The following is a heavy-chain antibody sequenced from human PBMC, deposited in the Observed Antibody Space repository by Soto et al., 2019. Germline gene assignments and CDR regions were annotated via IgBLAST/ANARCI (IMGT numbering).Heavy chain of an antibody. CDR1: GGTFSSYA. Sequence: SVKVSCKASGGTFSSYAISWVRQAPGQGLEWMGGIIPIFGTANYAQKFQGRVTITADESTSTAYMELSSLRSEDTAVYYCARARGGYSGYYYYYYGMDVWGQGTTVTVSS. V-gene: IGHV1-69*13. J-gene: IGHJ6*02. CDR3: ARARGGYSGYYYYYYGMDV. D-gene: IGHD5-12*01. CDR2: IIPIFGTA.